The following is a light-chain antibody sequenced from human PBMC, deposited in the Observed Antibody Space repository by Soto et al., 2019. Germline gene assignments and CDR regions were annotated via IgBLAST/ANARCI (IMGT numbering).Light chain of an antibody. CDR2: LAS. CDR3: MRPLQAPPT. J-gene: IGKJ1*01. CDR1: QSLLHSNGYNY. V-gene: IGKV2-28*01. Sequence: DTVMTQSPLSLPVTPGEPASISGKSSQSLLHSNGYNYVDWYLQKPGQSPQLLIALASNRASGGPDRFSGSGSGTDFTLKISRVEAEDVGVYYCMRPLQAPPTFGQGTKVEIK.